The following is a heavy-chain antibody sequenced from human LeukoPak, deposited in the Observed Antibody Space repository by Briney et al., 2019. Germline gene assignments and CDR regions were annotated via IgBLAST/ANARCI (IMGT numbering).Heavy chain of an antibody. J-gene: IGHJ4*02. CDR2: VYRTGST. CDR1: GYSISSDYY. D-gene: IGHD3-10*01. V-gene: IGHV4-38-2*02. CDR3: ARDLSITMIRGVTFDY. Sequence: SETLSLTCTVSGYSISSDYYWGWIRQPPGKGLEWIGNVYRTGSTYYNPSLTSRVTISIDTSKNQFSLKLSSVTAADTAVYYCARDLSITMIRGVTFDYWGQGAWSPSPQ.